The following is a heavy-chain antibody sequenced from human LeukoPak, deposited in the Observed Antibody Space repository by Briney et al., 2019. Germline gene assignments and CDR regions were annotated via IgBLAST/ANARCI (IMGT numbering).Heavy chain of an antibody. CDR2: IIPIFGTA. D-gene: IGHD3-22*01. CDR1: GGTFSSYA. Sequence: SVKVSCKASGGTFSSYAISWVRQAPGQGLEWMGGIIPIFGTANYAQKFQGRVTMTEDTSTDTAYMELSSLRSEDTAVYYCATAYYYDSSGYSLDYWGQGTLVTVSS. CDR3: ATAYYYDSSGYSLDY. J-gene: IGHJ4*02. V-gene: IGHV1-69*06.